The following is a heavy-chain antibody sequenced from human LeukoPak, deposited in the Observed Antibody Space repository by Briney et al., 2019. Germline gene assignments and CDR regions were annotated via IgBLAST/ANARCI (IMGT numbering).Heavy chain of an antibody. D-gene: IGHD1-26*01. CDR1: TFSSYA. V-gene: IGHV4-39*01. CDR2: IYYSGST. J-gene: IGHJ5*02. Sequence: TFSSYAMSWVRQAPGKGLEWIGSIYYSGSTYYNPSLKSRVTISVDTSKNQFSLKLSSVTAADTAVYYCARHYAKEPHLNWFDPWGQGTLVTVSS. CDR3: ARHYAKEPHLNWFDP.